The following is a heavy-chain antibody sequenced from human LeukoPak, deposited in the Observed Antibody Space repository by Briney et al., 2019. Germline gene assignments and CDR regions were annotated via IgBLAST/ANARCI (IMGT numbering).Heavy chain of an antibody. CDR2: ISGSGGST. CDR1: GFTFSSYA. D-gene: IGHD6-13*01. J-gene: IGHJ1*01. V-gene: IGHV3-23*01. CDR3: AKDHRYSSSWSQYFQH. Sequence: GGSLRLSYAASGFTFSSYAMSWVRQAPGKGLEWVSAISGSGGSTYYADSVKGRFTISRDNSKNTLYLQMNSLRAEDTAVYYCAKDHRYSSSWSQYFQHWGQGTLVTVSS.